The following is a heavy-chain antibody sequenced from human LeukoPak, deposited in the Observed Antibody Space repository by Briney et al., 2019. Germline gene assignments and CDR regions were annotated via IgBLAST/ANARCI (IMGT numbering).Heavy chain of an antibody. Sequence: RRSLRLSCAASGFTFSSYAMHWVRQAPGKGLEWVALISYDGSNKYYADSVKGRFTISRDNSKNTLYLQMNSLRAEDTAVYYCAREAVVAATLDYFDFWGQGTLVTVSS. D-gene: IGHD2-15*01. CDR2: ISYDGSNK. CDR3: AREAVVAATLDYFDF. CDR1: GFTFSSYA. V-gene: IGHV3-30-3*01. J-gene: IGHJ4*02.